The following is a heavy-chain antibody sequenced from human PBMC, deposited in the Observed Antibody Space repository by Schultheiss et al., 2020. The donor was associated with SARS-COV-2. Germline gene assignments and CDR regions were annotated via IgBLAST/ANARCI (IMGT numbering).Heavy chain of an antibody. J-gene: IGHJ4*02. CDR1: GFTFSSYA. V-gene: IGHV3-23*01. CDR2: ISGSGGST. D-gene: IGHD2-2*01. Sequence: GGSLRLSCAASGFTFSSYAMSWVRQAPGKGLEWVSAISGSGGSTYSADSVKGRFTISRDNSKNTLYLQMNSLRAEDTAVYYCSRTWDVCSSTSCLYYFDYWGQGILVTVSS. CDR3: SRTWDVCSSTSCLYYFDY.